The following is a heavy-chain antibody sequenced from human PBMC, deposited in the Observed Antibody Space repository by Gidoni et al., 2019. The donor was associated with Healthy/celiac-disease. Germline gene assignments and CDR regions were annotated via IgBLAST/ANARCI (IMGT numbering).Heavy chain of an antibody. CDR2: ISYDGSNK. V-gene: IGHV3-30-3*01. CDR3: ARDLVGVVAATLDY. Sequence: QVQLVESGGGVVQPGRSLRLSCAASGFTFSSYAMHWVRQAPGKGLEWVAVISYDGSNKYYADSVKGRFTISRDNSKNTLYLQMNSLRAEDTAVYYCARDLVGVVAATLDYWGQGTLVTVSS. CDR1: GFTFSSYA. J-gene: IGHJ4*02. D-gene: IGHD2-15*01.